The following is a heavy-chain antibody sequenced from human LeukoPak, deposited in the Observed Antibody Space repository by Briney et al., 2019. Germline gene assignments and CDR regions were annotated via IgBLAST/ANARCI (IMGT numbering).Heavy chain of an antibody. J-gene: IGHJ4*02. CDR1: GFTFSSYA. Sequence: PGGSLRLSCAASGFTFSSYAMSWVRQAPGKGLEWVSAISGSGGSTYYADSVKGRFTISRDNSKNTLYLQMNSLRAEDTAVYYCAKGDRARLLHHPFDYWGQGTLVTVSS. CDR3: AKGDRARLLHHPFDY. D-gene: IGHD2-21*01. V-gene: IGHV3-23*01. CDR2: ISGSGGST.